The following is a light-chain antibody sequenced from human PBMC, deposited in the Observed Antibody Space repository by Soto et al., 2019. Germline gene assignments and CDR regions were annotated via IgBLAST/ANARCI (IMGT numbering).Light chain of an antibody. Sequence: QPVLTQPPSVSGATGQRVIISCTGSSSNIGADSAVHWYQQLPGKAPKLLIYGDNNRPSGVPDRFSGSKSGTSASLAITGLQAEDEADYYCQSYDTSLSGRVFGGGTKVTVL. V-gene: IGLV1-40*01. J-gene: IGLJ3*02. CDR3: QSYDTSLSGRV. CDR2: GDN. CDR1: SSNIGADSA.